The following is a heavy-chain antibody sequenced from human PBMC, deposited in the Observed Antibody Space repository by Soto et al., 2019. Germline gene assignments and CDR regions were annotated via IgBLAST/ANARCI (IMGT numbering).Heavy chain of an antibody. CDR1: GFTFSSYA. J-gene: IGHJ4*02. V-gene: IGHV3-23*01. CDR2: INAAGSRT. Sequence: PGGSLRLSCAASGFTFSSYAMSWVRQSPGKGLEWASAINAAGSRTWHADSVKGRFTISRDNSENTLYLQLTSLRADDAAVYYCAKGSASGSPYYFDYWGQGIQVTVSS. CDR3: AKGSASGSPYYFDY. D-gene: IGHD6-25*01.